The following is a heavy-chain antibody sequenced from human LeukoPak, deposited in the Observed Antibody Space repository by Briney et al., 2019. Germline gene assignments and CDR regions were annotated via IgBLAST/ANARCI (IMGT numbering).Heavy chain of an antibody. CDR2: IYYSGST. V-gene: IGHV4-59*02. CDR3: AREIAERGINWFDP. J-gene: IGHJ5*02. Sequence: SETLSLTCTVSGGSVSSYYWSWIRQPPGKGLEWIGYIYYSGSTNYNPSLKSRVTISVDTSKNQFSLKLSSVTAADTAVYYCAREIAERGINWFDPWGQGTLVTVSS. CDR1: GGSVSSYY. D-gene: IGHD6-13*01.